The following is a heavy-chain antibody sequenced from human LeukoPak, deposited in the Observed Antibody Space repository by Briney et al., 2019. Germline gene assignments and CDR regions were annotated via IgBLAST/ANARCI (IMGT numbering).Heavy chain of an antibody. J-gene: IGHJ4*02. Sequence: SETLSLTCTVYGGSFSGYYWSWICQPPGKGLEWIGEINHSGSTNYNPSLKSRVTISVDTSKNQFSLKLSSVTAADTAVYYCARGIGYYDSSASADYWGQGTLVTVSS. CDR1: GGSFSGYY. CDR2: INHSGST. CDR3: ARGIGYYDSSASADY. D-gene: IGHD3-22*01. V-gene: IGHV4-34*01.